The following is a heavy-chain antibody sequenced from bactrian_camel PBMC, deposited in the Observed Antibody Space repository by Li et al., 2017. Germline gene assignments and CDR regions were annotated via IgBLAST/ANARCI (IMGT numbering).Heavy chain of an antibody. V-gene: IGHV3S53*01. D-gene: IGHD1*01. Sequence: HVQLVESGGGSVQARGSLRLSCVASRYTYRIHCMAWFRQAPGSQRETVATVDSNGVTKVAGSVKGRFTLSKDNAKNTLYLRMDNLKPDDTGMYVCAIGHGYYCGTLREDPFLDWGQGTQVTVS. CDR1: RYTYRIHC. J-gene: IGHJ4*01. CDR2: VDSNGVT. CDR3: AIGHGYYCGTLREDPFLD.